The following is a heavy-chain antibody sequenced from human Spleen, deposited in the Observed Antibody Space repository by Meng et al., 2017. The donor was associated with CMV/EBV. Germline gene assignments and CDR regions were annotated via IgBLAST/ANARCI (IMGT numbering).Heavy chain of an antibody. CDR2: IYPGDSDT. D-gene: IGHD1-1*01. Sequence: GESLKISCKGSGYSFTGYWIGWVRQMPGKGLEWMGIIYPGDSDTRYSPSFQGQVTISADKSISTAYLQWSSLKASDTAMYYCARPGWGGGGTGTNEYYFDYWGQGTLVTRLL. V-gene: IGHV5-51*01. CDR3: ARPGWGGGGTGTNEYYFDY. CDR1: GYSFTGYW. J-gene: IGHJ4*02.